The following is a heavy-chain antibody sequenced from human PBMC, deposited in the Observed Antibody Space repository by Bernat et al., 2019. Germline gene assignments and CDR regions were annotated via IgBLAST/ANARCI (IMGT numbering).Heavy chain of an antibody. CDR2: IWYDGSKK. J-gene: IGHJ6*02. CDR1: GFTFSRNG. V-gene: IGHV3-33*01. CDR3: ARDTFTGFGDLNPQYSYHYGLDV. D-gene: IGHD3-10*01. Sequence: QVQLVESGGGVVQPGRSLRVSCAASGFTFSRNGMHWVRQAPGKGLEWVAVIWYDGSKKYYVDSVRGRFTISRDNSKNMLYLQMNNLTVEDTAVYYCARDTFTGFGDLNPQYSYHYGLDVWGQGTTVIVSS.